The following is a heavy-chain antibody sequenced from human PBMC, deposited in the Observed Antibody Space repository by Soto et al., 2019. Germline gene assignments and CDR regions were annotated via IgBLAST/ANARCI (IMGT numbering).Heavy chain of an antibody. CDR3: VRAGGGYCSGSSCFWADD. CDR2: IRANNGNT. V-gene: IGHV1-18*01. CDR1: GYTFASYG. D-gene: IGHD2-15*01. J-gene: IGHJ4*02. Sequence: QVQLVQSGAEVKKPGASVRVSCKASGYTFASYGISWVRQAPGQGLEWMGWIRANNGNTEYAQKLQGRVTLTTDTSTNTAYMELRNLISDDTAVYFWVRAGGGYCSGSSCFWADDWGQGALVTVSS.